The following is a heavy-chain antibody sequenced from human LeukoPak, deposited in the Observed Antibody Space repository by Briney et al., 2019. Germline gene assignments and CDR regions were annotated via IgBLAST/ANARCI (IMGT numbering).Heavy chain of an antibody. CDR2: IIPIFGTA. CDR3: ARGNSGYDYPTYLNYYYDSSGFDY. CDR1: GGTFSRYA. V-gene: IGHV1-69*05. J-gene: IGHJ4*02. Sequence: SVKVSCKASGGTFSRYAMSWVRQAPGQGLEWMGGIIPIFGTASFAQKLQGRVTMTTDTSTSTAYMELRSLRSDDTAVYYCARGNSGYDYPTYLNYYYDSSGFDYWGQGTLVTVSS. D-gene: IGHD3-22*01.